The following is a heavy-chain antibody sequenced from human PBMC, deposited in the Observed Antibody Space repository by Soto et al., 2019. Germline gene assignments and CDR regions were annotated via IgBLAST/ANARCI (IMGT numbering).Heavy chain of an antibody. Sequence: SETLSLTCAVSGGSISSGGYSLSWIRQPPGKGLEWIGYIYHSGSTYYNPSLKSRVTISVDRSKNQFSLKLSSVTAADTAVYYCASSNIAAAGFYYYGLDVWGRGTTVTVSS. CDR1: GGSISSGGYS. V-gene: IGHV4-30-2*02. J-gene: IGHJ6*02. D-gene: IGHD6-13*01. CDR3: ASSNIAAAGFYYYGLDV. CDR2: IYHSGST.